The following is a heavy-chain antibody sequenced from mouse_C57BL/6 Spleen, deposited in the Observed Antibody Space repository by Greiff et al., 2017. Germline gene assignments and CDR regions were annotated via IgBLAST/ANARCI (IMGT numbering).Heavy chain of an antibody. J-gene: IGHJ2*02. CDR3: ARRGLGEIRYDSSYMDY. V-gene: IGHV5-9*01. D-gene: IGHD1-1*01. CDR2: ISGGGGNT. CDR1: GFTFSSYP. Sequence: VQLVEPGGGLVKPGGSLKLSCAASGFTFSSYPMSWVRPTPEKRLEWVATISGGGGNTYYPDSVKGRFTISRDNAKNTLYLQMSSLRSADTALYYCARRGLGEIRYDSSYMDYWGQGTSLTVSS.